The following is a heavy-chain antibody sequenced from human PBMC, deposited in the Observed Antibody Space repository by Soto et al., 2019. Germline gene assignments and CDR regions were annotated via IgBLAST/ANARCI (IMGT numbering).Heavy chain of an antibody. CDR1: GFTFSSYW. J-gene: IGHJ4*02. Sequence: TGGSLRLSCAASGFTFSSYWMHWVRQVPGKGLVWVSRISPDGSSTSSADPVKGRFIISRDNVKDTLFLQMDSLRDEDTAVYYCARELGGGIWPIDNWGQGTLVTVSS. CDR2: ISPDGSST. V-gene: IGHV3-74*01. CDR3: ARELGGGIWPIDN. D-gene: IGHD2-15*01.